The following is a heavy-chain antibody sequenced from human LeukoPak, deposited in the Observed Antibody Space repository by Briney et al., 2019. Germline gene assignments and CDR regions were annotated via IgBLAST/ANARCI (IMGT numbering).Heavy chain of an antibody. J-gene: IGHJ4*02. CDR2: IYTSGST. Sequence: SQTLSLTCTVSGGSISSGSYYWSWIRQPAGKGLEWIGRIYTSGSTNYNPSLKSRVTISVDTSKNQFSLKLSSVTAADTAVYYCARTLLGIDYGSGSYDFDYWGQGTLVTVSS. V-gene: IGHV4-61*02. CDR1: GGSISSGSYY. CDR3: ARTLLGIDYGSGSYDFDY. D-gene: IGHD3-10*01.